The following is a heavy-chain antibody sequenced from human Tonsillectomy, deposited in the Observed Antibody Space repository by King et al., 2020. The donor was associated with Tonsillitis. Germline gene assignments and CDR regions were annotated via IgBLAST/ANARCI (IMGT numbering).Heavy chain of an antibody. CDR2: ISWTSGRI. D-gene: IGHD4-17*01. CDR1: GFTFDDYA. Sequence: EVQLVESGGGLVQPGRSLRLSCAASGFTFDDYAMHWVRQVPGKGLEWVSGISWTSGRIDYADSVKGRFTISRDNAKNSLYLQMNSLRAEDTALYYCARRITYGYGAFDIWGQGTMVTVSS. J-gene: IGHJ3*02. V-gene: IGHV3-9*01. CDR3: ARRITYGYGAFDI.